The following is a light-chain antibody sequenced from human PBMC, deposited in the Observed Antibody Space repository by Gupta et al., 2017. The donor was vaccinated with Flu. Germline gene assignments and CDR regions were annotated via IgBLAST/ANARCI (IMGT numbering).Light chain of an antibody. CDR2: AAA. V-gene: IGKV1-39*01. CDR3: KQTLRTPRT. Sequence: VQMTQSPSSLSASVGDSVTIACRASQSISDFLNWYQQKPGQAPNLLIYAAARLHSGVPSRFSSSGSGTDFTLKISSVEPEDVGIYYCKQTLRTPRTFGRGTKVEIK. CDR1: QSISDF. J-gene: IGKJ1*01.